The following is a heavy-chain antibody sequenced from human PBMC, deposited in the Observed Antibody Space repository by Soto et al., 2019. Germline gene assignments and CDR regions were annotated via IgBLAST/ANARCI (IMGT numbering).Heavy chain of an antibody. J-gene: IGHJ4*02. CDR2: IYYLGST. D-gene: IGHD3-10*01. Sequence: SETLSLTCTVSGASMSEYFWSWIRRSPGKGLEWIGYIYYLGSTDYNPSLKSRVTISVDTSKRQFSLRLTSVTAADTAVYYCARDGYDGSGSPYPAFWGPGTQVT. CDR3: ARDGYDGSGSPYPAF. V-gene: IGHV4-59*01. CDR1: GASMSEYF.